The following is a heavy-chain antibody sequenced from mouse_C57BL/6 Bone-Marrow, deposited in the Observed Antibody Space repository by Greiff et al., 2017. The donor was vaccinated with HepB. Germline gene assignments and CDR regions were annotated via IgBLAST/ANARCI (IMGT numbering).Heavy chain of an antibody. Sequence: VKLMESGGGLVQPGGSLKLSCAASGFTFSDYYMYWVRQTPEKRLEWVAYISNGGGSTYYPDTVKGRFTISRDNAKNTLYLQMSRLKSEDTAMYYCARAGFYAMDYWGQGTSVTVSS. CDR1: GFTFSDYY. CDR3: ARAGFYAMDY. V-gene: IGHV5-12*01. J-gene: IGHJ4*01. CDR2: ISNGGGST.